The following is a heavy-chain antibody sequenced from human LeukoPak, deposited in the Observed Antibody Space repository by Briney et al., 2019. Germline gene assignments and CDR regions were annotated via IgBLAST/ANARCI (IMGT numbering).Heavy chain of an antibody. D-gene: IGHD5-18*01. J-gene: IGHJ1*01. CDR3: AKGFSSGYGEYFQH. CDR2: IPYDGSSK. Sequence: GGSLRLSCAASGFTFSSYGMHWVRQAPGKGLEWVAFIPYDGSSKYYADSVKGRFTISRDNSKNTLYLQMNSLRAEDTAVYYCAKGFSSGYGEYFQHWGQGTLVTASS. V-gene: IGHV3-30*02. CDR1: GFTFSSYG.